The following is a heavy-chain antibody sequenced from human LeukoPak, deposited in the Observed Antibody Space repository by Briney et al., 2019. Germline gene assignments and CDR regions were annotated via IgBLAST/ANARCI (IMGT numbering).Heavy chain of an antibody. J-gene: IGHJ4*02. CDR1: GTSIRNYY. CDR2: GHHTGSS. Sequence: PSETLSLTCTVSGTSIRNYYWSWVRQSPGQGLEWLAYGHHTGSSNFSPPFRSRVTTSVDASRNQFSLRLTSVTAADTAVYYCAREKEGTDHDSTAAFHYWGQGILVIVSS. CDR3: AREKEGTDHDSTAAFHY. V-gene: IGHV4-59*01. D-gene: IGHD3-22*01.